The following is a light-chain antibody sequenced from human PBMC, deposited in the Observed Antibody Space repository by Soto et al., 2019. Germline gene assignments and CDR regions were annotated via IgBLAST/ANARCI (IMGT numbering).Light chain of an antibody. V-gene: IGKV3-20*01. J-gene: IGKJ1*01. CDR1: QSVSNNY. CDR3: QQYGSSGT. CDR2: GES. Sequence: EIVLTQSPGTLSLSPGERATLSCSASQSVSNNYLAWYQQKPGQAPRLLIYGESNRATGIPDRFSGSGSGTDFTLTISRLEPEDFPVYYCQQYGSSGTCGQGTKVEIK.